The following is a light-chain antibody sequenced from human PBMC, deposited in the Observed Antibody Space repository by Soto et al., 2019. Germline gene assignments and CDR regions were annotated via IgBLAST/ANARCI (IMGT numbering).Light chain of an antibody. V-gene: IGKV3-15*01. Sequence: EIVMTQSPATLSVSPGDRANISCRASQSVGSNLAWYQQKPGQAPSLLIYGASTRATGIPARFSGSGSGTEFTLTIRSLKSEDFATYYCQQYNSHWTFGQGTKVDIK. CDR1: QSVGSN. J-gene: IGKJ1*01. CDR3: QQYNSHWT. CDR2: GAS.